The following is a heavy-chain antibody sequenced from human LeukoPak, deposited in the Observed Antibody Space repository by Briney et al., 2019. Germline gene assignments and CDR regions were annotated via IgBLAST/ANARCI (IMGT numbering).Heavy chain of an antibody. CDR3: ETDRGWRTSGYYLYYIEY. V-gene: IGHV3-23*01. Sequence: GGSLRLSCGASGFTFSTYAMSWVRQAPGKGLEWVSAIIGGGNSIYYADSVKGRFTISRDTYKNTLYLQMNSLRAEDTAVYYYETDRGWRTSGYYLYYIEYWGQGTLVTYSS. J-gene: IGHJ4*02. D-gene: IGHD3-3*01. CDR2: IIGGGNSI. CDR1: GFTFSTYA.